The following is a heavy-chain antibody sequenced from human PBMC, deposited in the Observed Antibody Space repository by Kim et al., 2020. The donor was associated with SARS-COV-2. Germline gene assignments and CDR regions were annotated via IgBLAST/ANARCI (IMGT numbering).Heavy chain of an antibody. CDR1: GFTFSDHY. V-gene: IGHV3-33*08. D-gene: IGHD6-6*01. Sequence: GGSLRLSCAASGFTFSDHYMDWVRQAPGKGLEWVTVIWFDGSNKYYADSVKGRFTISRDNSKNTLYLQMNSLRAEDTAVYYCAREIKEYSSSSGGAYYYYYYYMDVWGKGTTVTVSS. CDR2: IWFDGSNK. J-gene: IGHJ6*03. CDR3: AREIKEYSSSSGGAYYYYYYYMDV.